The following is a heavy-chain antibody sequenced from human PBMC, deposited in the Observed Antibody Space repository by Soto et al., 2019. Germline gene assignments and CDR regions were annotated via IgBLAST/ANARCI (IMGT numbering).Heavy chain of an antibody. V-gene: IGHV3-33*01. CDR2: IWYDGSNK. CDR3: ARDGLVAAITWYFDL. CDR1: GFTFSSYG. Sequence: QVQLVESGGGVVQPGRSLRLSCAASGFTFSSYGMHWVRQAPGKGLEWVAVIWYDGSNKYYADSVKGRFTISRDNSKNTLYLQMNSLRAEDTAVYYCARDGLVAAITWYFDLWGRGTLVTVSS. D-gene: IGHD2-15*01. J-gene: IGHJ2*01.